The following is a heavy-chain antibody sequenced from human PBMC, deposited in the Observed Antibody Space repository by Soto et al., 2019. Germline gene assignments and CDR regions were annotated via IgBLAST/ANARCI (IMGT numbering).Heavy chain of an antibody. CDR2: IYYSGST. D-gene: IGHD3-16*01. J-gene: IGHJ5*01. CDR3: AILTVPKHMIYWFEP. CDR1: GDSVTSGNYY. V-gene: IGHV4-61*01. Sequence: PSETLSLTCTVSGDSVTSGNYYWSWIRQPPGKGLEWIGHIYYSGSTNYSPSLKSRVTISLDTSNNQFSLKVTSVTAADTAVYYCAILTVPKHMIYWFEPWGQGTLVTVSS.